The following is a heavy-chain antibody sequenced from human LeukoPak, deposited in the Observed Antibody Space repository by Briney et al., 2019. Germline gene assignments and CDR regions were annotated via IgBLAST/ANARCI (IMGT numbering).Heavy chain of an antibody. CDR2: IRYDGSNK. CDR1: GFTFSSYG. D-gene: IGHD3-22*01. CDR3: AKDSAYYYDSSGYREPDY. Sequence: GGSLRLSCAASGFTFSSYGMHWVRQAPGKGLGWVAFIRYDGSNKYYADSVKGRFTISRDNSKNTLYLQMNSLRAEDTAVYYCAKDSAYYYDSSGYREPDYWGQGTLVTVSS. J-gene: IGHJ4*02. V-gene: IGHV3-30*02.